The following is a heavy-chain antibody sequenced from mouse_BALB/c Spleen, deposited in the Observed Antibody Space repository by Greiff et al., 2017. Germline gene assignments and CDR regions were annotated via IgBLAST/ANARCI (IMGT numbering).Heavy chain of an antibody. CDR3: ARSDGNYDYFDY. Sequence: LVKTGASVKISCKASGYSFTGYYMHWVKQSHGKSLEWIGYISCYNGATSYNQKFKGKATFTVDTSSSTAYMQFNSLTSEDSAVYYCARSDGNYDYFDYWGQGTTLTVSS. D-gene: IGHD2-1*01. CDR1: GYSFTGYY. V-gene: IGHV1S34*01. J-gene: IGHJ2*01. CDR2: ISCYNGAT.